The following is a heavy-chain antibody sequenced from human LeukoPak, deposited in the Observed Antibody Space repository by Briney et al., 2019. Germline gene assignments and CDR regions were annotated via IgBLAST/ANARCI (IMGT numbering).Heavy chain of an antibody. Sequence: GGSLRLPCAASGFTLTSYSMNWVRQAPGKGLEWVSYISGSSNSIYYADSVKGRFTISRDNAKNSLYLQMDSLRAEDTAVYYCARDRGYYDNSGYPYFDYWGQGTLVTVSS. J-gene: IGHJ4*02. D-gene: IGHD3-22*01. CDR2: ISGSSNSI. CDR1: GFTLTSYS. CDR3: ARDRGYYDNSGYPYFDY. V-gene: IGHV3-48*01.